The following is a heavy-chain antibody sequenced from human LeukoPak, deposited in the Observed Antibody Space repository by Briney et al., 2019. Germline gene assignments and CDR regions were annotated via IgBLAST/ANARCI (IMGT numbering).Heavy chain of an antibody. CDR1: GYGFTTCW. V-gene: IGHV5-51*01. J-gene: IGHJ4*02. D-gene: IGHD6-13*01. CDR2: INPGNSDT. Sequence: GESPKISCKGSGYGFTTCWIGWVRQMPGKGLKWMGVINPGNSDTRYSPSFQGQVTISADKSITTAYLQWSSLKASDTAMYYCARLRWAAGDGYYFDYWGQGTPVTVSS. CDR3: ARLRWAAGDGYYFDY.